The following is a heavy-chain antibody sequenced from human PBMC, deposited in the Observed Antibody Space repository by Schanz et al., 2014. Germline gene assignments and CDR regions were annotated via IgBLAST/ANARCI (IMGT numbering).Heavy chain of an antibody. Sequence: VQLVESGGGLVKPGGSLRLSCEASGFTFITYTMNWVRQVPGKGLEWLSYIATSSSTRHYADSVKGRFTISRDNSKNTLYLQMNSLSADDTAVCYCAKGMGYCSGGTCYDYYYYGLDVWGQGTTVTVSS. CDR3: AKGMGYCSGGTCYDYYYYGLDV. V-gene: IGHV3-21*04. CDR1: GFTFITYT. CDR2: IATSSSTR. J-gene: IGHJ6*02. D-gene: IGHD2-15*01.